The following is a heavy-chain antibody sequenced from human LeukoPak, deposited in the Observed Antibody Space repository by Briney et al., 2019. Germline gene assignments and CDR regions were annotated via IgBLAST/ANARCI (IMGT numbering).Heavy chain of an antibody. CDR1: GGSFSGYY. J-gene: IGHJ6*03. CDR2: INHSGST. Sequence: SETLSLTCAVYGGSFSGYYWSWIRQPPGKGLEWIGEINHSGSTNYSPSLKSRVTISVDTSKNQFSLKLSSVTAADTAVYYCARVRGTYSSGWARGYYYYYMDVWGKGTTVTISS. D-gene: IGHD6-19*01. V-gene: IGHV4-34*01. CDR3: ARVRGTYSSGWARGYYYYYMDV.